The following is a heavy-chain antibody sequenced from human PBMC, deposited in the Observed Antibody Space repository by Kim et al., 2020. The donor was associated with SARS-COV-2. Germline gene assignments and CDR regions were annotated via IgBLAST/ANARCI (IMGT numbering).Heavy chain of an antibody. CDR1: DYSISSGYY. V-gene: IGHV4-38-2*02. CDR2: IYHSGST. Sequence: SETLSLTCTVSDYSISSGYYWGWIRQPPGKGLEWIGSIYHSGSTYYNPSLKSRVTISVDTSKNQFSLKLSSVTAADTAVYYCARDPASPEGYWGQGTLVTVSS. CDR3: ARDPASPEGY. J-gene: IGHJ4*02.